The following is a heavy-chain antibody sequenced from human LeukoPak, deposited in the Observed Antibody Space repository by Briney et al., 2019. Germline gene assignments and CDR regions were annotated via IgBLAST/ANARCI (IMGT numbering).Heavy chain of an antibody. D-gene: IGHD4-17*01. V-gene: IGHV4-34*01. CDR1: GGSFSGYY. CDR3: ARGVLTTVEFDY. J-gene: IGHJ4*02. Sequence: SETLSLTCAVYGGSFSGYYWSWIRQPPGKGLEWIGEINHSGSTNYNPSLKGRVTISVVTSKNQFSLKLSSVTAADTAVYYCARGVLTTVEFDYWGQGTLVTVSS. CDR2: INHSGST.